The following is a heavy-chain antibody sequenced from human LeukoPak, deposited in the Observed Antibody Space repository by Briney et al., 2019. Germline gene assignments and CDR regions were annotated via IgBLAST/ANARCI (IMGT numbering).Heavy chain of an antibody. D-gene: IGHD5-12*01. V-gene: IGHV3-7*01. CDR2: IRQDGSER. J-gene: IGHJ4*02. CDR3: ARDWGSTGYDLYDS. Sequence: GGSLRLSCAASGFIFINYWMTWVRQAPGKGLEWVAHIRQDGSERHYVDSVKDRFTISRDNAKNSLDLQMDSLRAEDTAVYYCARDWGSTGYDLYDSWGQGTLVTVSS. CDR1: GFIFINYW.